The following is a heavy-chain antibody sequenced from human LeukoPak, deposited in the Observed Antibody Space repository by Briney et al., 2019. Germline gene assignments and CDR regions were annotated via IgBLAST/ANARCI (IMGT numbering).Heavy chain of an antibody. CDR2: ISGSGGST. Sequence: GGSLRLSCAASGSTFSSYAMSWVRQAPGKGLEWVSAISGSGGSTYYADSVKGRFTISRDNSKNTLYLQMDSLRAEDTAVYYCAKAGQQQLVMGYYFDYWGQGTLVTVSS. J-gene: IGHJ4*02. D-gene: IGHD6-13*01. CDR1: GSTFSSYA. CDR3: AKAGQQQLVMGYYFDY. V-gene: IGHV3-23*01.